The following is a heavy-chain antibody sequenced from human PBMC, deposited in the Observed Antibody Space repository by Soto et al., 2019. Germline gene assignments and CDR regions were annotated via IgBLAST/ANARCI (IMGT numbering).Heavy chain of an antibody. J-gene: IGHJ3*02. Sequence: EVQLLESGGGLVQPGGSLRLSCAASGFTFSTSAMTWVRQAPGKGLEWVSVVSGSGGSTHYGDSVRGRFTISRDNSNNAVYLQLNSLRAEDTALYYCAKSSSSLRLGEALDMWGQGRMVTVSS. D-gene: IGHD2-2*01. CDR3: AKSSSSLRLGEALDM. CDR1: GFTFSTSA. V-gene: IGHV3-23*01. CDR2: VSGSGGST.